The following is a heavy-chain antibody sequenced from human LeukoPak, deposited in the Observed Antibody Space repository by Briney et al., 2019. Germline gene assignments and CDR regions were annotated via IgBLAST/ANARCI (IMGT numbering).Heavy chain of an antibody. D-gene: IGHD2-15*01. CDR3: ARDMAKVVVAATYYYYGMDV. V-gene: IGHV3-30-3*01. CDR1: GFTFSSYA. Sequence: GRSLRLSCAASGFTFSSYAMHWVRQAPGKGLEWVAVISYDGNNKYYADSVKGRFTISRDNAKNSLYLQMNSLRAEDTAVYYCARDMAKVVVAATYYYYGMDVWGQGTTVTVSS. J-gene: IGHJ6*02. CDR2: ISYDGNNK.